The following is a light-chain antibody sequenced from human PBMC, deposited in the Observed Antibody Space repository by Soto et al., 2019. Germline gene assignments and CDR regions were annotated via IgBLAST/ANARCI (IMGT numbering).Light chain of an antibody. V-gene: IGKV3-20*01. CDR1: QSVSSSY. CDR3: QYYGSSPFT. J-gene: IGKJ3*01. CDR2: AAS. Sequence: EIVLTQSPGTLSLSPGERATLSCRVRQSVSSSYLAWYQQKPGQAPRLLIYAASSRATGIPDRFSGSGSGTDFTLTISRLEPEDFAVYYCQYYGSSPFTFGPGTKVDIK.